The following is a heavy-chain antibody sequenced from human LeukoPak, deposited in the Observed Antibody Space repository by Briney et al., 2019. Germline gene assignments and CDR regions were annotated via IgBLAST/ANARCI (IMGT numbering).Heavy chain of an antibody. V-gene: IGHV3-7*01. CDR2: IKQDGSDK. CDR3: AREVWGPEY. Sequence: PGGSLRLSCAASGFTFTKDWMTWVRQPPGKGLEWVGNIKQDGSDKNYMDSVKGRFTISRDNTKNSVYLQMSSLRAEDTAVYYCAREVWGPEYWGQGPLVTVSS. J-gene: IGHJ4*02. CDR1: GFTFTKDW. D-gene: IGHD1-14*01.